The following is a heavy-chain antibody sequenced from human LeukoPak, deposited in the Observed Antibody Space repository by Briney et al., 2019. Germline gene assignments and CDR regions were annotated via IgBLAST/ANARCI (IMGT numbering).Heavy chain of an antibody. D-gene: IGHD1-7*01. CDR2: INQDGSEK. CDR3: ARVGSYYNWNYGGLFHYYYMDV. J-gene: IGHJ6*03. V-gene: IGHV3-7*01. CDR1: GFTFSYYW. Sequence: PGGSLRLSCAASGFTFSYYWMSWVRQAPGKGLEWVAIINQDGSEKYYVDSVKGRFTISRDNAKNSLYLQMNSLRAEDTAVYYCARVGSYYNWNYGGLFHYYYMDVWGKGTTVTVSS.